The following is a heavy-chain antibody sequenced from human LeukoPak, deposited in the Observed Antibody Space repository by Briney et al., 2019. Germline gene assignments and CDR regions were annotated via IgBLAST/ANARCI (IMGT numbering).Heavy chain of an antibody. CDR1: GFTFSNAW. J-gene: IGHJ4*02. CDR2: IKSKTEGGTT. D-gene: IGHD4-23*01. CDR3: TTQLGYGGNFHPFDY. Sequence: GGSLRLSCAASGFTFSNAWMSWVRQAPGKGLEWVGRIKSKTEGGTTDDAAPVKGRFSISRDDSKNTLYLQMNSLKTEDTAVYYCTTQLGYGGNFHPFDYWGQGTLVTVSS. V-gene: IGHV3-15*01.